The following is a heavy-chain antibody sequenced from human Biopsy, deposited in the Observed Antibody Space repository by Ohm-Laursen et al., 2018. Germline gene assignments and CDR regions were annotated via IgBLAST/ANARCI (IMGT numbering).Heavy chain of an antibody. CDR2: INHRGFT. D-gene: IGHD3-22*01. V-gene: IGHV4-34*01. CDR3: ARDRGYYSDRTVPGYFDL. J-gene: IGHJ2*01. CDR1: GGSLSGYY. Sequence: SQTLSLTCAVYGGSLSGYYWNWIRQSPGKGLEWIGEINHRGFTSNNPFLKSRVTISVDTSKNQFSLKLGSVTAADTAVYYCARDRGYYSDRTVPGYFDLWGRGTLVTVSS.